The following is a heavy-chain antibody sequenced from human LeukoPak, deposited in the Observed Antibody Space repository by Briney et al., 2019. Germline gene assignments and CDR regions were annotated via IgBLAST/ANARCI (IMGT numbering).Heavy chain of an antibody. J-gene: IGHJ4*02. CDR3: ARESSGGFDN. V-gene: IGHV3-33*05. D-gene: IGHD3-3*01. CDR1: GFTFSSYD. CDR2: ILYDGSNK. Sequence: GGSLRLSCAASGFTFSSYDIHWVRQAPGKGLEWVTIILYDGSNKYYADSVKGRFTISRDNSKHTVYLQMNSLTAEDTAVYYCARESSGGFDNWAQGTLVTVSS.